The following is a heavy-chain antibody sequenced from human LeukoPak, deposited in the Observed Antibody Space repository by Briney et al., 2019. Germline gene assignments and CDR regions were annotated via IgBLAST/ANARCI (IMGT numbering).Heavy chain of an antibody. D-gene: IGHD6-13*01. CDR2: ISTSGGTK. Sequence: GGSLRLSCAASGFTFSSYEMNWVRQAPGRGLEWLSHISTSGGTKYYADSVKGRFTISRDNAENSVYLQMSGLTAEDTGLYYCARDAYSSTWYSRYFDLWGRGTLVTVSS. CDR3: ARDAYSSTWYSRYFDL. J-gene: IGHJ2*01. CDR1: GFTFSSYE. V-gene: IGHV3-48*03.